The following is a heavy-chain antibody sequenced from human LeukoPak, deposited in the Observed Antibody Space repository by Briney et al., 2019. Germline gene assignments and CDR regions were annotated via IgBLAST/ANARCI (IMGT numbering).Heavy chain of an antibody. Sequence: GGSLRLSCAASGFTVSSNYMSWVRQAPGKGLEWVSVIYSGGSTYYADSVKGRFTISRDNSKNTLYLQMNSLRAEDTAIYYCARDKGVRYLDNWGQGTQVTVSS. CDR1: GFTVSSNY. J-gene: IGHJ4*02. CDR3: ARDKGVRYLDN. V-gene: IGHV3-53*01. D-gene: IGHD3-10*01. CDR2: IYSGGST.